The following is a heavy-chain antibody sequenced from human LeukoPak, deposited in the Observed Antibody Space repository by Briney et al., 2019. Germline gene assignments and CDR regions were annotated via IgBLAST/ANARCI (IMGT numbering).Heavy chain of an antibody. D-gene: IGHD5-18*01. Sequence: GGSLRLSCAASGFTFSSYGMHWVRQAPGKGLEWVAFIRYDGSNKYYADSVKGRFTISRDNSKNTLYLQMNSLRAEDTAVDYCASGYSYGNDAFDIWGQGTMVTVSS. CDR2: IRYDGSNK. J-gene: IGHJ3*02. V-gene: IGHV3-30*02. CDR1: GFTFSSYG. CDR3: ASGYSYGNDAFDI.